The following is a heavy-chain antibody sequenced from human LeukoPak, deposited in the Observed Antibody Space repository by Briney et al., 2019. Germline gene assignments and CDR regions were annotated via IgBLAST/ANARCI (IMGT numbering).Heavy chain of an antibody. CDR1: DGSTTGYY. V-gene: IGHV4-59*08. CDR2: VYYTGRT. D-gene: IGHD1-1*01. CDR3: ANYKKGGEGTAFDI. Sequence: SETLSLTRSVSDGSTTGYYWSWIRQPPGKGLEWIAYVYYTGRTLYNPSLESRVTISVDTSKTQFSLTVTSVTAADTAVYYCANYKKGGEGTAFDIWGQGTMVTVSS. J-gene: IGHJ3*02.